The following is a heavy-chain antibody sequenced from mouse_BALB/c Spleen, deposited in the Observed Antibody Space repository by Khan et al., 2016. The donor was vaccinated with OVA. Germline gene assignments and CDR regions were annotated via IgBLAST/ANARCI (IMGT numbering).Heavy chain of an antibody. Sequence: IQLVQSGPELMKPGSSVKISCKASGYSFTSYYIHWVMQSHGKSLEWIGYIDPFSGGATYNQKFKGKATLTVDKSSSTAYIHLSNLTSEDSAVYFCTRHGYVAWFTYWGQGTLVTVSA. V-gene: IGHV1S135*01. J-gene: IGHJ3*01. D-gene: IGHD2-2*01. CDR2: IDPFSGGA. CDR3: TRHGYVAWFTY. CDR1: GYSFTSYY.